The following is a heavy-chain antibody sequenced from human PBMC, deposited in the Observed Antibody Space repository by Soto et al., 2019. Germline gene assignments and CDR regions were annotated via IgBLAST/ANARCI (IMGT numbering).Heavy chain of an antibody. J-gene: IGHJ4*02. D-gene: IGHD5-12*01. Sequence: GGSLRLSCAASGFTFSSYWMHWVRQAPGKGLVWVSRINSDGSSTSYADSVKGRFTISRDNAKNTLYLQMNSLRAEDTAVYYCARVKYSGYDLLDYWGQGTLVTVSS. CDR1: GFTFSSYW. V-gene: IGHV3-74*01. CDR2: INSDGSST. CDR3: ARVKYSGYDLLDY.